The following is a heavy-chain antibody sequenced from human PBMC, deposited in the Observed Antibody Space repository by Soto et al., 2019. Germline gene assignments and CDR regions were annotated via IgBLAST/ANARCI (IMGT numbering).Heavy chain of an antibody. CDR3: ARDRGKSLYFAELSGDNWSDP. V-gene: IGHV4-31*03. CDR2: IYYSGST. J-gene: IGHJ5*02. D-gene: IGHD3-16*02. Sequence: QVQLQESGPGLVKPSQTLSLTCSVSGASLISGGYYWSWIRQHPGKGLEWIGYIYYSGSTYYNPSLESRVTISVDTSKNQFSLSLSSATAADTAVYYCARDRGKSLYFAELSGDNWSDPWGQGTLVTVSS. CDR1: GASLISGGYY.